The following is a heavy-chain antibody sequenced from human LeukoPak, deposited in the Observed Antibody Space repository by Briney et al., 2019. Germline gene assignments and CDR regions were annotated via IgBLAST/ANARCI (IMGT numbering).Heavy chain of an antibody. D-gene: IGHD3-16*02. V-gene: IGHV1-69*05. CDR1: RGTFSSYA. J-gene: IGHJ4*02. CDR3: ARGPWDYVWGSYRAMHSFDY. CDR2: IIPIFGTA. Sequence: SVKVSCKASRGTFSSYAISWVRQAPGQGLEWMGVIIPIFGTANYAQKFQGRVTITTDESTSTAYMELSSLRSEDTAVYYCARGPWDYVWGSYRAMHSFDYWGQGTLVTVSS.